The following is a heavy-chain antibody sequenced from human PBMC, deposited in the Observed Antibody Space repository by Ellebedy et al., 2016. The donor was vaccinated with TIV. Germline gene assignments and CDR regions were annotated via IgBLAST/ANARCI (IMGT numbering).Heavy chain of an antibody. CDR3: ARGYCSSTSCLTFNP. Sequence: SETLSLTXTVSGGSISSSSYYWGWIRQPPGKGLEWIGSIYYSGSTYYNPSLKSRVTISVDTSKNQFSLKLSSVTAADTAVYYCARGYCSSTSCLTFNPWGQGTLVTVSS. J-gene: IGHJ5*02. CDR2: IYYSGST. V-gene: IGHV4-39*01. CDR1: GGSISSSSYY. D-gene: IGHD2-2*01.